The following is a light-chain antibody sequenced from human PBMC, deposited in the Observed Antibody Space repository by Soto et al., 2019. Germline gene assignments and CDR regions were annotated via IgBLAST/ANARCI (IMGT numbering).Light chain of an antibody. V-gene: IGLV2-14*01. CDR2: EVS. CDR1: SSDVGGYNY. J-gene: IGLJ2*01. Sequence: QSALTQPASVSGSPGQSITISCTGTSSDVGGYNYVSWYQQHPGKAPKLMIYEVSNRPSGVSNRFSGSKSGNTASLIISGLQAEDEADYYCCSYTSSSTVVFGGGTKLTVL. CDR3: CSYTSSSTVV.